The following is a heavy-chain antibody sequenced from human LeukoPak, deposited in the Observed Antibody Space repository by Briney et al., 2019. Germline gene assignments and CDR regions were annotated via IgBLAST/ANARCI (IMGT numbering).Heavy chain of an antibody. CDR1: GYTFSNYW. CDR2: IYPADSET. V-gene: IGHV5-51*01. J-gene: IGHJ4*02. D-gene: IGHD1-26*01. Sequence: GESLKISCKVSGYTFSNYWIGWVRQMPGKGREWVGIIYPADSETRYSPSFQGQVTMSVDKSINTAYLQWSSLKASDTAIFYCARKISGSYYGLDYWGQGTLVTVSS. CDR3: ARKISGSYYGLDY.